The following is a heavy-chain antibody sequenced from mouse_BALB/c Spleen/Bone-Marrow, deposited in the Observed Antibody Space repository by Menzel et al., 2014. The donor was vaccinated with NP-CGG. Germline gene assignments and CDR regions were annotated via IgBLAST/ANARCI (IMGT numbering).Heavy chain of an antibody. Sequence: LQQSGAELVMPGASVKMSCKASGHTFTDYWMHWVKQRPGQGLEWIGAIDTSDSYTSYNQKFKGKATLTVDGSSXTAYMQLSSLTSEDSAVYYCARSDYRFDPLPYWGQGTLVTVSA. D-gene: IGHD2-14*01. V-gene: IGHV1-69*01. J-gene: IGHJ3*01. CDR1: GHTFTDYW. CDR3: ARSDYRFDPLPY. CDR2: IDTSDSYT.